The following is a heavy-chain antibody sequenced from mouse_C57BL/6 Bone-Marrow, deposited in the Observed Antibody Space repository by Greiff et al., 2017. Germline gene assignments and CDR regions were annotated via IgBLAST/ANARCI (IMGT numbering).Heavy chain of an antibody. CDR1: GYTFTSYT. D-gene: IGHD2-2*01. V-gene: IGHV1-4*01. Sequence: VQLQQSGAELARPGASVKMSCKASGYTFTSYTMHWVKQRPEQGLEWIGYINPSSGYTKYNQKFKDKATLTADKSSSTAYMQLSSLTSEDSAVYYCARARNSYGYLAWFAYWGQGTLVTVSA. CDR2: INPSSGYT. CDR3: ARARNSYGYLAWFAY. J-gene: IGHJ3*01.